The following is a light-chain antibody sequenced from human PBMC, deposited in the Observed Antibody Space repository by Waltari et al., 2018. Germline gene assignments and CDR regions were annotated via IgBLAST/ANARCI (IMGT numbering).Light chain of an antibody. Sequence: QSVLAQPPSVSGPPGQRVTIFCSGGSSNIGVNVVNWYQHLPGTSPRLLIVTNDQRPSGVPDRFSGSKSGTSASLAISGLQSEDEGHYYCAVWDDNLSGVVFGAGTQVTVL. J-gene: IGLJ1*01. CDR3: AVWDDNLSGVV. V-gene: IGLV1-44*01. CDR1: SSNIGVNV. CDR2: TND.